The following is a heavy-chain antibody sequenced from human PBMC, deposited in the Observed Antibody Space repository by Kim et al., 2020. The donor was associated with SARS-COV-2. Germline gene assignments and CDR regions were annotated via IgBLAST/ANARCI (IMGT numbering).Heavy chain of an antibody. J-gene: IGHJ4*02. CDR3: ARGAGYYGSGSYYLGGY. CDR1: GGSFSGYY. V-gene: IGHV4-34*01. Sequence: SETLSLTCAVYGGSFSGYYWSWIRQPPGKGLEWIGEINHSGSTNYNPSLKSRVTISVDTSKNQFSLKLSSVTAADTAVYYCARGAGYYGSGSYYLGGYWGQGTLVTVSS. D-gene: IGHD3-10*01. CDR2: INHSGST.